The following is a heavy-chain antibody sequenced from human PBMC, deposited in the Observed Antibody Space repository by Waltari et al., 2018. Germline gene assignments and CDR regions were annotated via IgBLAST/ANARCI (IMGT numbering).Heavy chain of an antibody. CDR1: GFHFRSSV. J-gene: IGHJ4*02. CDR3: ARERSVTGKGNLDY. V-gene: IGHV3-48*03. D-gene: IGHD3-10*01. CDR2: ISSGGTNM. Sequence: EVQLVESGGGLVQPGGSLRLSWAALGFHFRSSVMNWVRQAPGKGLEWVSYISSGGTNMFYAESVKGRFTISRDNAKNSLYLHMNSLRVEDTAVYYCARERSVTGKGNLDYWGQGTLVTVSS.